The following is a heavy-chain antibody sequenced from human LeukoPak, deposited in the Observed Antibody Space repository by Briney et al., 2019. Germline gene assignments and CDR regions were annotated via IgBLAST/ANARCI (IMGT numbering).Heavy chain of an antibody. CDR2: ISSSGSTI. CDR1: GFTFSSYE. CDR3: AREVEQLVDY. J-gene: IGHJ4*02. D-gene: IGHD6-13*01. Sequence: PGGSLRLSCAASGFTFSSYEMNWVRQAPGKGLEWVSYISSSGSTIYYADSVKGRFTISRDNAKNSLYLQMNSLGAEDTAVYYCAREVEQLVDYWGQGTLVTVSS. V-gene: IGHV3-48*03.